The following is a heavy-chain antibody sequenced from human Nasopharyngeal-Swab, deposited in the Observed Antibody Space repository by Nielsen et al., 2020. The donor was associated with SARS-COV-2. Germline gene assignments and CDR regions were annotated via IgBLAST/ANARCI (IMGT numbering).Heavy chain of an antibody. Sequence: VRQMPGKGLEWVSAISGSGDGTYYVDSVKGRFTISRDNSKNTEYLQMNGLRAEDTAVYYCAREVWYYDISIRPFGYYYYGMDVWGQGTTVTVSS. J-gene: IGHJ6*02. V-gene: IGHV3-23*01. D-gene: IGHD3-9*01. CDR2: ISGSGDGT. CDR3: AREVWYYDISIRPFGYYYYGMDV.